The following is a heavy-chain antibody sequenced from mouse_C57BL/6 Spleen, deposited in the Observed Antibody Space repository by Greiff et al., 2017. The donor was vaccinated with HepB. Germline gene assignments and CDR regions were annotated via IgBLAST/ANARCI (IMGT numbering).Heavy chain of an antibody. CDR1: GYSFTGYY. D-gene: IGHD2-3*01. CDR3: VRSEGYDGYPAWFAY. CDR2: INPSTGGT. J-gene: IGHJ3*01. Sequence: EVQLQQSGPELVKPGASVKISCKASGYSFTGYYMNWVKQSPEKSLEWIGEINPSTGGTTYNQKFKAKATLTVDKSSSTAYMQLKSLTSEDSAVYYCVRSEGYDGYPAWFAYWGQGTLVTVSA. V-gene: IGHV1-42*01.